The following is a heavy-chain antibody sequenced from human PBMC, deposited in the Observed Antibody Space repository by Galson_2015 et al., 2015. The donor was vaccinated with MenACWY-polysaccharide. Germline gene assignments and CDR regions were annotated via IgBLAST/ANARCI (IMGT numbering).Heavy chain of an antibody. D-gene: IGHD2-2*02. CDR2: IIPIFGTP. CDR3: ARVIVPSTILDAFDI. CDR1: GGTFSNYC. J-gene: IGHJ3*02. V-gene: IGHV1-69*13. Sequence: SVKVSCKDSGGTFSNYCFSWLRQAPGQGLEWMGGIIPIFGTPNYAQKFQGRVTITADESTTTAYMELSSLRSEDTAMYYCARVIVPSTILDAFDIWGQGTMVTVSS.